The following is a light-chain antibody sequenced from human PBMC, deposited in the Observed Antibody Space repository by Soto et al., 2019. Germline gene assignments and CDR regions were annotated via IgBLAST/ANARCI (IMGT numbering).Light chain of an antibody. CDR3: CSDAGSFTLV. J-gene: IGLJ3*02. Sequence: QSALTQPASVSGSPGQSITISCSDVGSYNLVSWYQQHPGKAPKLMIYEGSKRPSGVSNRFSGSKSANTASLTISVLQAGDEADSYCCSDAGSFTLVFGGGTKLTVL. CDR1: DVGSYNL. CDR2: EGS. V-gene: IGLV2-23*01.